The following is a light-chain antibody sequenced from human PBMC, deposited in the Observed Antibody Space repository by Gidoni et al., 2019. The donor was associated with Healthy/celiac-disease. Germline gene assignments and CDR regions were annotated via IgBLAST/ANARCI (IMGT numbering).Light chain of an antibody. V-gene: IGKV3-11*01. CDR2: DAS. Sequence: EIVLTQSPATLSLPPVEIATLSCRASQSVSSYLARYQQKPGQAPRLLIYDASNRATGIPARFSGSGSGTDFTITISSLEPEDFAVYYCQQRSNWLTFGQGTRLEIK. CDR3: QQRSNWLT. J-gene: IGKJ5*01. CDR1: QSVSSY.